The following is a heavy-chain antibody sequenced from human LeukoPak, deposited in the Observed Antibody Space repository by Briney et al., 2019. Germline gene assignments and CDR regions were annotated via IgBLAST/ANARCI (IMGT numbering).Heavy chain of an antibody. CDR3: ARGSKDIVVVPAANADKRDFDY. Sequence: SETLSLTCTVYGGSFSGYYWSWIRQPPGKGLEWIGETNHSGSTNYNPSLKSRVTISVDTSKNQFSLKLSSVTAADTAVYYCARGSKDIVVVPAANADKRDFDYWGQGTLVTVSS. CDR1: GGSFSGYY. D-gene: IGHD2-2*01. J-gene: IGHJ4*02. V-gene: IGHV4-34*01. CDR2: TNHSGST.